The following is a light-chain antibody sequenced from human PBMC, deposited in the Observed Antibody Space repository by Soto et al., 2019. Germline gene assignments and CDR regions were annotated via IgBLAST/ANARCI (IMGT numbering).Light chain of an antibody. CDR2: EVS. CDR3: SSYTSSSTHWV. Sequence: LTQPASVSGSPGQSITISCTGTSSDVGGYNYVSWYQQHPGKAPKLMIYEVSNRPSGVSNRFSGSKSGNTASLTISGLQAEDEADYYCSSYTSSSTHWVFGGGTKLTVL. CDR1: SSDVGGYNY. J-gene: IGLJ3*02. V-gene: IGLV2-14*01.